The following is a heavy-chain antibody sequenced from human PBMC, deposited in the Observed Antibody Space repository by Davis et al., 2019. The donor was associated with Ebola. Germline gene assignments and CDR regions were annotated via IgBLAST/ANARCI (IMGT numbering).Heavy chain of an antibody. Sequence: SVKVSCKASGGTFSSYAISWVRQAPGQGLEWMGGIIPIFGTANYAQKFQGRVTITADKSTSTAYMELSSLRSEDTAVYYCARVTGHYDILTGYYDDWGQGTLVTVSS. CDR1: GGTFSSYA. CDR2: IIPIFGTA. J-gene: IGHJ4*02. D-gene: IGHD3-9*01. V-gene: IGHV1-69*06. CDR3: ARVTGHYDILTGYYDD.